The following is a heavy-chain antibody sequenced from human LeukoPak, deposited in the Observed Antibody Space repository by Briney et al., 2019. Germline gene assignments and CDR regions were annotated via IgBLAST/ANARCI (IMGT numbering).Heavy chain of an antibody. CDR2: IYYSGST. Sequence: RTSETLSLTCTVSGGSINSYYWSWIRQPPGKGLEWLGYIYYSGSTKYNPSLKSRVTISVDTSKNQFSLKLSSVTAADTAVYYCARVRYYGSGLSSYFDYWGQGTLVTVSS. J-gene: IGHJ4*02. CDR1: GGSINSYY. V-gene: IGHV4-59*01. D-gene: IGHD3-10*01. CDR3: ARVRYYGSGLSSYFDY.